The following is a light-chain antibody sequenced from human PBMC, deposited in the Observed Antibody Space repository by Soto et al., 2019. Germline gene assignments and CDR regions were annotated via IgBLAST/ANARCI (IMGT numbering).Light chain of an antibody. CDR3: SSYTSSSTPYV. CDR2: DVS. Sequence: LTQPASVTGSPGGSITISCTGTSSDVGGYNYVSWYQQHPGKAPKLMIYDVSNRPSGVSNRFSGSKSGNTASLTISGLQAEDEADYYCSSYTSSSTPYVFGTGTKSPS. J-gene: IGLJ1*01. CDR1: SSDVGGYNY. V-gene: IGLV2-14*01.